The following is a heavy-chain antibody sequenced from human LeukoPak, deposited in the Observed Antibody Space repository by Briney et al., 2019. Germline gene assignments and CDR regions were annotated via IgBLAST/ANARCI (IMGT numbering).Heavy chain of an antibody. Sequence: LVASVKVSCKASGYTFTSYDINWVRQATGQGLEWMGWMNPNSGNTGYAQKFQGRVTMTRNTSISTAYMELSSLRSEDTAVYYCAVGYCSSCNWFDPWGQGTLVTVSS. CDR2: MNPNSGNT. CDR3: AVGYCSSCNWFDP. D-gene: IGHD2-2*01. J-gene: IGHJ5*02. CDR1: GYTFTSYD. V-gene: IGHV1-8*01.